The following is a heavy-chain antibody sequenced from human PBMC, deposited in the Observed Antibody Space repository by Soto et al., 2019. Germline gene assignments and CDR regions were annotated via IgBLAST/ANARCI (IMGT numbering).Heavy chain of an antibody. CDR2: INHSGST. CDR3: VGFYYYDSSGYYRVLYYFDY. CDR1: GGSFSGYY. D-gene: IGHD3-22*01. J-gene: IGHJ4*02. V-gene: IGHV4-34*01. Sequence: SETLSLTCAVYGGSFSGYYWSWIRQPPGKGLEWIGEINHSGSTNYNPSLKSRVTISVDTSKNQFSLKLSSVTAEDTAVYYCVGFYYYDSSGYYRVLYYFDYWGQGTLVTVSS.